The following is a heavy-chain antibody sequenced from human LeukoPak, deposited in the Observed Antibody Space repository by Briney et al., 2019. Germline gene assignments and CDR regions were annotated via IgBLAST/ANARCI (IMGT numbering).Heavy chain of an antibody. V-gene: IGHV3-30*02. J-gene: IGHJ4*02. Sequence: GGSLRLSCAASGFTFSSYGMHWVRQAPGKGLEWVAFIRYDGSNKYYADSVKGRFTISRDNSKSTLYLQMNSLRAEDTAVYYCAKRGVRELDFDYWGQGTLVTVSS. CDR3: AKRGVRELDFDY. CDR2: IRYDGSNK. D-gene: IGHD3-10*01. CDR1: GFTFSSYG.